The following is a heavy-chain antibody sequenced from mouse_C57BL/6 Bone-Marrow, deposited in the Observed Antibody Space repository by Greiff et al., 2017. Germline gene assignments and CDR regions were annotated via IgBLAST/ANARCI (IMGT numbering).Heavy chain of an antibody. V-gene: IGHV1-69*01. CDR1: GYTFTSYW. J-gene: IGHJ4*01. Sequence: VQLQQPGAELVMPGASVKLSCKASGYTFTSYWMHWVKQRPGQGLEWIGEIDPSDSYTNYNQKFKGKSTLTVDKSSSTAYMQLSSLTSEDSAVSYCARSPFFATVGYAMDYWGQGTSVTVSA. CDR3: ARSPFFATVGYAMDY. CDR2: IDPSDSYT. D-gene: IGHD1-1*01.